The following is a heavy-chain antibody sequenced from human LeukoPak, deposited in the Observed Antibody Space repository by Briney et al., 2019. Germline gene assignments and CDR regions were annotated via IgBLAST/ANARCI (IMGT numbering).Heavy chain of an antibody. Sequence: PSETLSLTCTASGYSISSGYYWGWIRQPPGKGLEWIGSIYHSGSTYYNPSLKSRVTISVDTSKNQFSLKLSSVTAADTAVYYCARQYSDILTGYHRGELYWYFDLWGRGTLVTVSS. CDR1: GYSISSGYY. J-gene: IGHJ2*01. V-gene: IGHV4-38-2*02. CDR3: ARQYSDILTGYHRGELYWYFDL. D-gene: IGHD3-9*01. CDR2: IYHSGST.